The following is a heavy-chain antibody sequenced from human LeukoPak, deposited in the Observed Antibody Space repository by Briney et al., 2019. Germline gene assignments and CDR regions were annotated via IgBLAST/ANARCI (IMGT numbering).Heavy chain of an antibody. V-gene: IGHV1-18*01. CDR1: GYTFTSYG. CDR3: ARVYYYDSSGYYYGRGTFDY. D-gene: IGHD3-22*01. CDR2: ISAYNGNT. J-gene: IGHJ4*02. Sequence: ASVKVSCKASGYTFTSYGISWVRQAPGQGLEWMGWISAYNGNTNYAQKPQGRVTMTTDTSTSTAYMELRSLRSDDTAVYYCARVYYYDSSGYYYGRGTFDYWGQGTLVTVSS.